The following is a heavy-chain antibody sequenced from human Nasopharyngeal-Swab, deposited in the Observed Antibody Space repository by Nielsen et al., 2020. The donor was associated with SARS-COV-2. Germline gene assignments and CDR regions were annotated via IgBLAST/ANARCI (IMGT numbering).Heavy chain of an antibody. CDR3: ARDSEGVAADY. CDR1: GFTFSDYY. Sequence: GESLKISCAASGFTFSDYYMSWIRQAPGKGLEWVSCISSSGSTIYYADSVKGRFTISRDNAKNSLYLQMNSLRAEDTAVYYCARDSEGVAADYWGQGTLVTVSS. V-gene: IGHV3-11*04. D-gene: IGHD6-19*01. CDR2: ISSSGSTI. J-gene: IGHJ4*02.